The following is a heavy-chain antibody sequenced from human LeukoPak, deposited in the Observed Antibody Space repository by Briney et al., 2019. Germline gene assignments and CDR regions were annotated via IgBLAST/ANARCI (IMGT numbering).Heavy chain of an antibody. CDR1: GYTFTGYY. V-gene: IGHV1-2*02. D-gene: IGHD6-13*01. CDR2: INPNSGGT. J-gene: IGHJ3*02. Sequence: GASVKVSCKASGYTFTGYYMHWVRQAPGQGLEWMGWINPNSGGTNYAQKFQGRVTMTRDTSISTAYMELRSLRSDDTAVYYCARDRRFVFSGYSSSWYRSDAFDIWGQGTMVTVSS. CDR3: ARDRRFVFSGYSSSWYRSDAFDI.